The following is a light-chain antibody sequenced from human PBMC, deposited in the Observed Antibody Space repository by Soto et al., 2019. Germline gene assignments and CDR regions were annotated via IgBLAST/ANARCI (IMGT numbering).Light chain of an antibody. CDR2: DVS. J-gene: IGLJ3*02. V-gene: IGLV2-14*03. Sequence: QSVLTQPASVSGSPGQSITISCTGTSSDIGAYNYVSWYQQHPGKAPKLMIYDVSHRPSGVPVRFSGSKSGNTASLTISGFQAEDETEYYCSSYTGSTTPWVFGGGTKVTVL. CDR1: SSDIGAYNY. CDR3: SSYTGSTTPWV.